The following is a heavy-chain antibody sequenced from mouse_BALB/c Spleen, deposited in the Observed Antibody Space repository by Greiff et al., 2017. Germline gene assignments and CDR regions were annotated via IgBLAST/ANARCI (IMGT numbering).Heavy chain of an antibody. CDR2: ISYSGST. J-gene: IGHJ3*01. Sequence: EVKLVESGPGLVKPSQSLSLTCTVTGYSITSDYAWNWIRQFPGNKLEWMGYISYSGSTSYNPSLKSRISITRDTSKNQFFLQLNSVTTEDTATYYCARLRSSDAYWGQGTLVTVSA. V-gene: IGHV3-2*02. D-gene: IGHD1-1*01. CDR1: GYSITSDYA. CDR3: ARLRSSDAY.